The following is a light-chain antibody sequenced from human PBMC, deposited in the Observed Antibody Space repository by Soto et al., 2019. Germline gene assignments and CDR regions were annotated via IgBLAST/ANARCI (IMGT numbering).Light chain of an antibody. CDR1: QGISSY. CDR2: AAS. J-gene: IGKJ1*01. Sequence: IQLTQSPSSLSASVGDRVTIPCRASQGISSYLAWYQQKPGKAPKLLIYAASSLQSGVPSRFSGSGSGTDFTLTISCLQSEDFATYYCQQYYRYPPWTFGQGTKVDIK. CDR3: QQYYRYPPWT. V-gene: IGKV1-9*01.